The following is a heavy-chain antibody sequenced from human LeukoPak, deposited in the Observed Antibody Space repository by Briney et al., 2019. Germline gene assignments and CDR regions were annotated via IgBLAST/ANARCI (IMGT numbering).Heavy chain of an antibody. CDR2: ISGSGGST. D-gene: IGHD5-18*01. J-gene: IGHJ3*02. CDR3: AKDYIYGGWGNAFDI. Sequence: GGSLRLSCAASGFTFSDCYMSWIRQAPGKGLEWVSAISGSGGSTYYADSVKGRFTISRDNSKNTLNLQMNSLRAEDTAVYYCAKDYIYGGWGNAFDIWGQGTMVTASS. V-gene: IGHV3-23*01. CDR1: GFTFSDCY.